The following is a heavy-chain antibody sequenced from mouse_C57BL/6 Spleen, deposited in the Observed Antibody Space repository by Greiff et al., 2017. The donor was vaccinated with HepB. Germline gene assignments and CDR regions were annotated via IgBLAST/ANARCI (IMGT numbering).Heavy chain of an antibody. J-gene: IGHJ2*01. CDR2: INPGSGGT. D-gene: IGHD3-3*01. CDR3: ARGGRGGDYFDY. V-gene: IGHV1-54*01. Sequence: QVQLQQSGAELVRPGTSVKVSCKASGYAFTNYLIEWVKQRPGQGLEWIGVINPGSGGTNYNEKFKGKATLTADKSSSTAYMQLSSLTSEDSAVYFCARGGRGGDYFDYWGQGTTLTVSS. CDR1: GYAFTNYL.